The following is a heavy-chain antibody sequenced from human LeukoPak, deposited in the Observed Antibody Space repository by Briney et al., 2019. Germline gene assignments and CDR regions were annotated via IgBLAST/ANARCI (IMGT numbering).Heavy chain of an antibody. D-gene: IGHD5-24*01. V-gene: IGHV1-46*01. CDR1: GYTFTHYY. Sequence: ASVKVSCKSSGYTFTHYYIHWVRQAPGQGLEWLGMIVPSSGSTSYGQQFLGRVTMTRDTSTTTVHMELSGLRSDDTAVYYCARDYRMDGYNRGVDHWGQGTLITVSS. CDR3: ARDYRMDGYNRGVDH. J-gene: IGHJ4*02. CDR2: IVPSSGST.